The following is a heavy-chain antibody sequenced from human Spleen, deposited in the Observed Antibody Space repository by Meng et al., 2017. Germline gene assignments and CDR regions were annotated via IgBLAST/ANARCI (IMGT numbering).Heavy chain of an antibody. CDR2: ISYSGST. CDR1: GASIGSGGYF. J-gene: IGHJ4*02. D-gene: IGHD4-17*01. V-gene: IGHV4-31*03. CDR3: ARANYGDYVGHLDY. Sequence: QVHLRGSGPRLVKPSHTLSLHCTVAGASIGSGGYFWSWIRQPPGKGLEWIGYISYSGSTYYNASLKSRVSMSVDTFQNQFSLNLISATAADTGVYYCARANYGDYVGHLDYWGQGTLVTVSS.